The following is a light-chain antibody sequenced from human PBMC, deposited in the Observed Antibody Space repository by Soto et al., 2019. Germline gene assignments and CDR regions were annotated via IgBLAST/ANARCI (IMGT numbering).Light chain of an antibody. V-gene: IGLV2-14*01. CDR1: SSDIGGYDY. CDR3: ILLTTSSTWV. Sequence: QSALTQPASVSGSPGQSITISCTGTSSDIGGYDYVSWFQQHPGRAPKLLIYEVIKRPSGVSTRFSGSKSGNTASLTISGTRGGEGADFYGILLTTSSTWVFGGGTTLPSL. J-gene: IGLJ3*02. CDR2: EVI.